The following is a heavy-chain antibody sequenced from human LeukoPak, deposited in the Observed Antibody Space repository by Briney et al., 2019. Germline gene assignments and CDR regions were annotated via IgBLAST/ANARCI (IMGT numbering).Heavy chain of an antibody. Sequence: ASVKVSCKASGYTFSSHDIYWVRQAPGQGLEWMGWMNLNSGDTYYAQNFQGRFSITSDTSKSTTYMDLASLAPDDTAVYYCARVPVPAPRRGLYFDCWGQGTLITVSS. CDR2: MNLNSGDT. J-gene: IGHJ4*02. CDR1: GYTFSSHD. V-gene: IGHV1-8*01. CDR3: ARVPVPAPRRGLYFDC. D-gene: IGHD2-2*01.